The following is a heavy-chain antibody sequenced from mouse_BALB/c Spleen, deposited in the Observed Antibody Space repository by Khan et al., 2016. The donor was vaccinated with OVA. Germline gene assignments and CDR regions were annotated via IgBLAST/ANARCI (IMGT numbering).Heavy chain of an antibody. CDR1: GFSLTSYG. J-gene: IGHJ4*01. Sequence: QVQLKQSGPGLVAPSQSLSITCTVSGFSLTSYGVHWVRQPPGKGLEWLVVIWTDGKTTYNSTHKSRMSISKANSKSQVFLKMNSLQTDDTDMYYCARNTQMIATVMDYWGQGTSVTVSS. V-gene: IGHV2-6*02. CDR3: ARNTQMIATVMDY. CDR2: IWTDGKT. D-gene: IGHD2-4*01.